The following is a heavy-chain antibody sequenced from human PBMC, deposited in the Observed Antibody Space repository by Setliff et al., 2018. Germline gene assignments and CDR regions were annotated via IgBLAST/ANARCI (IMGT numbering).Heavy chain of an antibody. CDR3: ARRETYYNFWSGYYAY. CDR1: GGPISSGGYY. J-gene: IGHJ4*02. D-gene: IGHD3-3*01. V-gene: IGHV4-39*07. Sequence: SETLSLTCTVSGGPISSGGYYWGWIRQPPGKGLEWIGSIYYSGSTYYNPSLKSRVTISVDTSKNQFSLKLSSVTAADTAVYYCARRETYYNFWSGYYAYWGQGTLVTVSS. CDR2: IYYSGST.